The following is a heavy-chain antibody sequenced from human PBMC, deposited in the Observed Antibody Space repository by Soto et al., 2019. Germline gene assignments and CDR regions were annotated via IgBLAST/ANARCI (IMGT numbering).Heavy chain of an antibody. D-gene: IGHD6-13*01. V-gene: IGHV3-30-3*01. CDR3: ARDNQFLGVFPDY. J-gene: IGHJ4*02. Sequence: GGSLRLSCAASGFTFSSYAMHWVRQAPGKGLEWVAVISYDGSNKYYADSVKGRFTISRDNSKNTLYLQMNSLRAEDTAVYYCARDNQFLGVFPDYWGQGALVTVSS. CDR2: ISYDGSNK. CDR1: GFTFSSYA.